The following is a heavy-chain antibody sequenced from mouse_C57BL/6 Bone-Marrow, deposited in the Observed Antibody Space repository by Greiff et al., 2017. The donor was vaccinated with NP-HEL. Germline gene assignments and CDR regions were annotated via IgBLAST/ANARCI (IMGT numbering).Heavy chain of an antibody. CDR3: TTYGYDGFAY. CDR1: GFNIKDDY. V-gene: IGHV14-4*01. J-gene: IGHJ3*01. D-gene: IGHD2-2*01. Sequence: EVMLVESGAELVRPGASVKLSCTASGFNIKDDYMHWVKQRPEQGLEWIGWIDPENGDTEYASKFQGKATITADTSSNTAYLQLSSLTSEDTAVYYCTTYGYDGFAYWGQGTLVTVSA. CDR2: IDPENGDT.